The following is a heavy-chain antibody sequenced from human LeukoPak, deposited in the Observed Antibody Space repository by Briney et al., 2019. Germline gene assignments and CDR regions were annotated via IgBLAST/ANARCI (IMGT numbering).Heavy chain of an antibody. D-gene: IGHD4-17*01. CDR1: GFTFSSYW. CDR2: IKQDGSEK. V-gene: IGHV3-7*01. J-gene: IGHJ4*02. Sequence: AGGSLRLSCAASGFTFSSYWMSWVRQAPGKGLEWVANIKQDGSEKYYVDSVKGRFTISRDNAKNSLYLQMNSLRAEDTAVYYCAREGLPMTTVTGGDYWGQGTLVTVSS. CDR3: AREGLPMTTVTGGDY.